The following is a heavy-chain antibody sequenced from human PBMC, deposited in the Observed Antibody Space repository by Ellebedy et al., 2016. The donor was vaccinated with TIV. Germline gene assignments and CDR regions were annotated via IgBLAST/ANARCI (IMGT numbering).Heavy chain of an antibody. J-gene: IGHJ4*02. CDR3: AKDGGATVTPRYYFDF. D-gene: IGHD4-17*01. CDR1: GFTFSSYG. V-gene: IGHV3-30*18. Sequence: GGSLRLSXAASGFTFSSYGMHWVRQAPGKGLEWVAVILYDGSSRYYADSVKDRFTISRDNSKNTLYLQMNSLRAEDSAVYSCAKDGGATVTPRYYFDFWGQGTPVTVSS. CDR2: ILYDGSSR.